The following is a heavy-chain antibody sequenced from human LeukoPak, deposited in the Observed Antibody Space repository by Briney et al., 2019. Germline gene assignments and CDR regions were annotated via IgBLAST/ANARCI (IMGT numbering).Heavy chain of an antibody. Sequence: SETLSLTCAVYGGSFSGYYWNWIGQPPGKGLEWIGEINHFGSTNYNPSLKSRVTILGDTSKNQFSLKVNSVTAADTAVYYCARGYRAPQTFYSYHYFDYWAQGTLVTVSS. D-gene: IGHD5-18*01. J-gene: IGHJ4*02. V-gene: IGHV4-34*01. CDR3: ARGYRAPQTFYSYHYFDY. CDR2: INHFGST. CDR1: GGSFSGYY.